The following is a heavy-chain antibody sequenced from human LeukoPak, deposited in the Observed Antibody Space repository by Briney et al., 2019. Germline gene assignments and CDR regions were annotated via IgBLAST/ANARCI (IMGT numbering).Heavy chain of an antibody. CDR3: AKEYCSGTSCYQVNT. J-gene: IGHJ5*02. Sequence: GGSLRLSCPVSVFTYSSPAMSWVRQAPGKGLEWVSAISGSGGSTYYADSVKGRFTISRDNSKNTLYLQMNSLRAEDTAVYYCAKEYCSGTSCYQVNTWGQGTLVTVSS. CDR1: VFTYSSPA. V-gene: IGHV3-23*01. CDR2: ISGSGGST. D-gene: IGHD2-2*01.